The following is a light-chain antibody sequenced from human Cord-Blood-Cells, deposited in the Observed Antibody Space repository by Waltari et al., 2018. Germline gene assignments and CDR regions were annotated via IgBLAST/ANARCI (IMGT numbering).Light chain of an antibody. V-gene: IGKV1-5*01. CDR1: QSISSW. J-gene: IGKJ1*01. CDR2: DAS. CDR3: QQYNSYFRT. Sequence: DIQMTQSPSTLSASVGDRVTITCRASQSISSWLAWYQQKPGKAPKLLIYDASRLESGVPSSFSGSGSGTEFTLTISSLQPDDFATYYHQQYNSYFRTFGQGTKVEIK.